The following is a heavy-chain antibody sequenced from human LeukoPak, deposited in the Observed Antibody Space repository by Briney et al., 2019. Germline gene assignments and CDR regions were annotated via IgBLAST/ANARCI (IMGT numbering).Heavy chain of an antibody. CDR1: VDSISSYY. CDR3: ARTIVGATRWFDP. J-gene: IGHJ5*02. CDR2: IYYSRST. Sequence: SETLSLTCTISVDSISSYYWGWIRQPPGKGLEWIGYIYYSRSTNYNPALKSRVTISVDTSKNQLSLKLSSVAAADAAVYYCARTIVGATRWFDPWGQGTLVTVSS. V-gene: IGHV4-59*01. D-gene: IGHD1-26*01.